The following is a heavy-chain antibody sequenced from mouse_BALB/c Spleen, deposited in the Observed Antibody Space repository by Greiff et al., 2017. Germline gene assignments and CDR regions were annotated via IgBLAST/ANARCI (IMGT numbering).Heavy chain of an antibody. CDR3: ARDGYYRYFDV. D-gene: IGHD2-3*01. CDR2: IDPANGNT. V-gene: IGHV14-3*02. J-gene: IGHJ1*01. Sequence: EVQLQESGAELVKPGASVKLSCTASGFNIKDTYMHWVKQRPEQGLEWIGRIDPANGNTKYDPKFQGKATITADTSSNTAYLQLSSLTSEDTAVYYCARDGYYRYFDVWGAGTTVTVSS. CDR1: GFNIKDTY.